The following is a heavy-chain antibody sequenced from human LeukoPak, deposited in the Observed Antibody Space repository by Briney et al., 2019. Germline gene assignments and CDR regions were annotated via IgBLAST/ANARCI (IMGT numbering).Heavy chain of an antibody. CDR1: GDSISSNPYY. V-gene: IGHV4-39*07. CDR3: ARAARRDGYKFDY. Sequence: PSETLSLTCTVSGDSISSNPYYWGWFRQPPGKGLEWIGEIYHSGSTNYIPSLKSRVTISVDKSKNQFSLRLSSLTAADTAVYYCARAARRDGYKFDYWGQGTLVTVSS. J-gene: IGHJ4*02. D-gene: IGHD5-24*01. CDR2: IYHSGST.